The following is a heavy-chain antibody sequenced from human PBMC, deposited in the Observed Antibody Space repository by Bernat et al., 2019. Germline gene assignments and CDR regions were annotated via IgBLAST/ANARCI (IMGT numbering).Heavy chain of an antibody. D-gene: IGHD5-12*01. J-gene: IGHJ4*02. CDR3: AKDLGATSRYYIDY. V-gene: IGHV3-23*01. CDR2: ISGSGGST. CDR1: GFTFSSYA. Sequence: EVQLLESGGGLVQPGGSLRLSCAASGFTFSSYAMSWVRQAPGKGVEWVAAISGSGGSTYYADSGKGGFTISRDNSKNTLYLQMNSLRAEDKAVYYCAKDLGATSRYYIDYWGQGTLVTVS.